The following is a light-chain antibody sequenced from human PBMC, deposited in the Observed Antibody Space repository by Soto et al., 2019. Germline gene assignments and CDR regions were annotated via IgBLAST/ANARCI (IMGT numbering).Light chain of an antibody. Sequence: QSALTQPASVSGSPGQSITISCTGTSSDVGSYNLVSWYQQHPGKAPKLMIYEGSKRPSGVSNRFSGSKSGNTASLTISGXXAEDEADYYCCSYAXSXTXYVFGTGTK. CDR1: SSDVGSYNL. CDR2: EGS. V-gene: IGLV2-23*01. J-gene: IGLJ1*01. CDR3: CSYAXSXTXYV.